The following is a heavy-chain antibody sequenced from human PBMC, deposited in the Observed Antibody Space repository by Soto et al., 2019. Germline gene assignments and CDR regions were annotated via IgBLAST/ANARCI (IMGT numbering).Heavy chain of an antibody. Sequence: GGSLRLSCAASGFTVSNDYMNWVRQAPGKGLEWVSVIYSGGGTYYADSVKGRFTISRDNSKNTLYLQMNSLRAEDTAVYYCARGKRDHGVPTDYYGLDVWGQGTTVTVSS. CDR3: ARGKRDHGVPTDYYGLDV. D-gene: IGHD2-2*01. J-gene: IGHJ6*02. CDR1: GFTVSNDY. CDR2: IYSGGGT. V-gene: IGHV3-53*01.